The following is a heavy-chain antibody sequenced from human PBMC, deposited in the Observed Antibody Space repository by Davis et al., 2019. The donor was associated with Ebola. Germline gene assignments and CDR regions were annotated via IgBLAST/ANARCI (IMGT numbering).Heavy chain of an antibody. D-gene: IGHD2-2*01. V-gene: IGHV3-48*02. CDR2: ISSSSSTI. CDR1: GFTFSSYS. J-gene: IGHJ4*02. Sequence: GESLKISCAASGFTFSSYSMNWVRQAPGKGLEWVSYISSSSSTIYYADSVKGRFTISRDNAKNSLYLQMNSLRDEDTAVYYCAKSGGEYQLLNSMDYWGQGTLVTVSS. CDR3: AKSGGEYQLLNSMDY.